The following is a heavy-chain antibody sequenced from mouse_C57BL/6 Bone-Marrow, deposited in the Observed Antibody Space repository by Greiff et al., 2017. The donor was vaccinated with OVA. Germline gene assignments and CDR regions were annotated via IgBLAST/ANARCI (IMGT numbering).Heavy chain of an antibody. D-gene: IGHD2-2*01. CDR2: IDPSDSYH. V-gene: IGHV1-50*01. CDR1: GYTFTSYW. J-gene: IGHJ2*01. Sequence: QVQLQQPGAELVKPGASVKLSCKASGYTFTSYWMQWVKQRPGQGLEWIGEIDPSDSYHNYNQKFKGKATLTVDTSSSTAYMQLSSLTSEDSAVYYCARGRANYGYDWGQGTTLTVSS. CDR3: ARGRANYGYD.